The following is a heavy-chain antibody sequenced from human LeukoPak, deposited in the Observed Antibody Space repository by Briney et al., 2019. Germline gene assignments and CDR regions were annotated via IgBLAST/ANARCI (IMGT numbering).Heavy chain of an antibody. J-gene: IGHJ4*02. CDR1: GFAISRKY. CDR3: ARDGPNPLLPDY. Sequence: GGSLRLSCAAAGFAISRKYMSCVGQGPGERLEWVSIIYSDGRTYYTGSVKGPFTISRDNSKNTLYLQMNSLRAEDTAVYYCARDGPNPLLPDYWGQGTLVTVSS. D-gene: IGHD3-22*01. CDR2: IYSDGRT. V-gene: IGHV3-53*01.